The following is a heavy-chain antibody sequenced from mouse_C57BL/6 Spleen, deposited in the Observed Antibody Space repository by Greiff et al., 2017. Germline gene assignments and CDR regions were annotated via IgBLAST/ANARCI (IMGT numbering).Heavy chain of an antibody. J-gene: IGHJ1*03. D-gene: IGHD1-1*01. CDR1: GYTFTSYW. CDR2: IYPGSGST. Sequence: QVHVKQSGAELVKPGASVKMSCKASGYTFTSYWITWVKQRPGQGLEWIGDIYPGSGSTNYNEKFKSKATLTVDTSSSTAYMQLSSLTSEDSAVYYCARGEDYGSSYGYFDVWGTGTTVTVSS. V-gene: IGHV1-55*01. CDR3: ARGEDYGSSYGYFDV.